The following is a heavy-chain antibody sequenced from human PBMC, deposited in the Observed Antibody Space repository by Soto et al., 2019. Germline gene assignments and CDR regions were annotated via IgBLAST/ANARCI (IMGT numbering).Heavy chain of an antibody. CDR1: GFTFSSYG. V-gene: IGHV3-30*18. CDR3: ANLPGDYVGAFDI. CDR2: ISYDGSNK. J-gene: IGHJ3*02. Sequence: QVQLVESGGGVVQPGRSLRLSCAASGFTFSSYGMHWVRQVPGKGLEWVAVISYDGSNKYYADSVKGRFTISRDNSKNTLYLQMNSLRAEDTAVYYCANLPGDYVGAFDIWGQGTMVTVSS. D-gene: IGHD4-17*01.